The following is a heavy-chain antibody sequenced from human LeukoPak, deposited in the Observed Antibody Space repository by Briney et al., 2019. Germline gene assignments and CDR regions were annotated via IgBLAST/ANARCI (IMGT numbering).Heavy chain of an antibody. D-gene: IGHD1-14*01. CDR1: GYTFTSYC. Sequence: ASVTVSCEASGYTFTSYCISWVRQAPGQGLEWMGWISAYNGNTYYAQKLQGRVTITTDPSTSTAYTELRSLRSDDTAVYYCARVAPTGNWFDPWGQGTLVTVSS. CDR2: ISAYNGNT. CDR3: ARVAPTGNWFDP. J-gene: IGHJ5*02. V-gene: IGHV1-18*01.